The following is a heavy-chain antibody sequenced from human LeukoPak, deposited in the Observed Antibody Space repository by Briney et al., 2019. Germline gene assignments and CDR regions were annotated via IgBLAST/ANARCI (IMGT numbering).Heavy chain of an antibody. CDR3: AREGRGSYSRGVEY. CDR2: VYHSGST. J-gene: IGHJ4*02. Sequence: SETLSLTCSVSGGSISSSPYYWGWIRQTPGKGLEWIGSVYHSGSTYYNPSLKSRVTISVDTSKNQFSLKLTSVTAADTAVYYCAREGRGSYSRGVEYWGQGTLVTVSS. CDR1: GGSISSSPYY. D-gene: IGHD3-10*01. V-gene: IGHV4-39*07.